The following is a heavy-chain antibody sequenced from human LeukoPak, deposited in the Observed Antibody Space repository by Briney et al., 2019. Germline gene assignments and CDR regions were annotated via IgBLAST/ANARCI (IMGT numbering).Heavy chain of an antibody. Sequence: PGGSLRLSCAASGFTFSSYSMNWVRQAPGKGLEWVSSISSSTSCIYYADSVKGRFTISRVNAQNSLYLQMNSLRARHTAAYYCARAGHSGDHVSADYWGHGTLVTASS. D-gene: IGHD4-17*01. CDR3: ARAGHSGDHVSADY. J-gene: IGHJ4*01. V-gene: IGHV3-21*01. CDR2: ISSSTSCI. CDR1: GFTFSSYS.